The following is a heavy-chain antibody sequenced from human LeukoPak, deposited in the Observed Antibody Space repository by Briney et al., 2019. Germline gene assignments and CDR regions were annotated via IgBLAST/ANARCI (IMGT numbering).Heavy chain of an antibody. D-gene: IGHD2-15*01. CDR1: GFTVSSNY. CDR2: IYHSGNT. Sequence: GSLRLSCAASGFTVSSNYMSWVRQPPGKGLEWIGEIYHSGNTNYNPSLKSRVTISVDKSKNQFSLTLSSVTAADTAVYYCASPSGASTWWGQGTLVTVSS. J-gene: IGHJ4*02. V-gene: IGHV4-4*02. CDR3: ASPSGASTW.